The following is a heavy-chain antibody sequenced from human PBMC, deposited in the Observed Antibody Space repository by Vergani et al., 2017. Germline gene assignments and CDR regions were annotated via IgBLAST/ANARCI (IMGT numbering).Heavy chain of an antibody. D-gene: IGHD5-18*01. CDR3: ARVDTAMVVY. J-gene: IGHJ4*02. V-gene: IGHV4-39*01. CDR1: GVSISSSSYY. Sequence: QLQLQESGPGLVKPSETLSLTCTVSGVSISSSSYYWGWIRQPPGKGLEWIGSIYYSGSTYYNPSLKRRVTISVDTSKNQFSLKLSSVTAADAAVYYCARVDTAMVVYWGQRTLVTVS. CDR2: IYYSGST.